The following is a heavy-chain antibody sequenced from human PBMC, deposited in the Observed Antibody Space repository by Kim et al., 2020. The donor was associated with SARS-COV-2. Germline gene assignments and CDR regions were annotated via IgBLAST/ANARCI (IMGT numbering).Heavy chain of an antibody. J-gene: IGHJ4*02. CDR1: GGSISSSNW. CDR3: ARVRPSVAGRYYFDY. Sequence: SETLSLTCAVSGGSISSSNWWSWVRQPPGKGLEWIGEIYHSGSTNYNPSLKSRVTISVDKSKNQFSLKLSSVTAADTAVYYCARVRPSVAGRYYFDYWGQGTLVTVSS. CDR2: IYHSGST. V-gene: IGHV4-4*02. D-gene: IGHD6-19*01.